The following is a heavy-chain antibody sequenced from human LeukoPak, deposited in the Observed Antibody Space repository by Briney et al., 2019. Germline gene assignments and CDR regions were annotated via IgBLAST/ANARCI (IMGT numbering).Heavy chain of an antibody. Sequence: GGSLRLSCAASGFTFSSYAMHWVRQAPGKGLEWVAVISYDGSNKYYADSVKGRFTISRDNSKNTLYLQMNSLRAEDTAVYYCAENSALECWGQGTLVTVSS. V-gene: IGHV3-30-3*01. D-gene: IGHD1/OR15-1a*01. CDR1: GFTFSSYA. CDR2: ISYDGSNK. CDR3: AENSALEC. J-gene: IGHJ4*02.